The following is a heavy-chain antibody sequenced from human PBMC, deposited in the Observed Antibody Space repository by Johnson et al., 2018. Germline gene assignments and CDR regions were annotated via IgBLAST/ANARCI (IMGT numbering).Heavy chain of an antibody. CDR3: ARDWYVVVPAAPPYYYYGMDV. D-gene: IGHD2-2*01. CDR1: GFTFSSYW. CDR2: IKQDGSEK. J-gene: IGHJ6*02. V-gene: IGHV3-7*01. Sequence: QLVESGGGLVQPGGSLRLSCAASGFTFSSYWMSWVRQAPGKGLEWVANIKQDGSEKYYVDSVKGRFTISRDNAKNSLYLQMNSLRAGDTAVYYCARDWYVVVPAAPPYYYYGMDVWGQGTTVTVSS.